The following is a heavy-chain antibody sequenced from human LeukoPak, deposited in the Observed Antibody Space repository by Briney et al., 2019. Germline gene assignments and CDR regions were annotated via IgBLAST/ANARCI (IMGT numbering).Heavy chain of an antibody. CDR2: ISSSSSYI. Sequence: GGSLRLSCAASGFTFSSYSMNWVRQAPGKGLEWVSSISSSSSYIYYADSVKGRFTISRDNAKNSLYLQMNSLRTEDTAVYYCARDLERQQLVPGGYYYYYGMDVWGQGTTVTVSS. CDR1: GFTFSSYS. J-gene: IGHJ6*02. CDR3: ARDLERQQLVPGGYYYYYGMDV. V-gene: IGHV3-21*01. D-gene: IGHD6-13*01.